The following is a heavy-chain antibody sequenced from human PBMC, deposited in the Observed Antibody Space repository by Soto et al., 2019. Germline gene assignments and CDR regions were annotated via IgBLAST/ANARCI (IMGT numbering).Heavy chain of an antibody. CDR3: AREGSYSAYNFAHGIQLWSFDF. D-gene: IGHD5-12*01. V-gene: IGHV4-4*07. CDR2: IFSSGST. J-gene: IGHJ4*02. Sequence: SETLSLTCTVSGGSINTFYWSWVRQPAGKGLEWIGRIFSSGSTSFNPSLESRVAMSIDTSKNHFSLNLSSVTAADMAVYYCAREGSYSAYNFAHGIQLWSFDFWGQGALVTVYS. CDR1: GGSINTFY.